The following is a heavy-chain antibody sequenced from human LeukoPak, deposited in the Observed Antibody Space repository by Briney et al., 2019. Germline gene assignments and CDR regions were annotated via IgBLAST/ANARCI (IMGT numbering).Heavy chain of an antibody. CDR1: GFTFSSYG. Sequence: QPGGTLRLSCAASGFTFSSYGMSWLRQAPGRGRVGVSAISDSGGSTYYADSVRGRFTISRDNSKNTLYLQMNSLRAEDTAVNYCAKEPGSHYYDSSGYSNYYYYMDVWGKGTTVTIS. D-gene: IGHD3-22*01. V-gene: IGHV3-23*01. J-gene: IGHJ6*03. CDR3: AKEPGSHYYDSSGYSNYYYYMDV. CDR2: ISDSGGST.